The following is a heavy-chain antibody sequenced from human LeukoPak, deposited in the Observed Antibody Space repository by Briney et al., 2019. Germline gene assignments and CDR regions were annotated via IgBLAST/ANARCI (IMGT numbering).Heavy chain of an antibody. Sequence: HPGGSLRLSCAASGFTFSRYWVHWVRQAPGKGLVWVSRINSDASSTTYAGSVKGRFTISRDNAKNTLYLQMNSLRAEDTAAYFCARSGPTYTSELDYWGQGTLVTVSS. J-gene: IGHJ4*02. CDR1: GFTFSRYW. V-gene: IGHV3-74*01. CDR2: INSDASST. CDR3: ARSGPTYTSELDY. D-gene: IGHD6-19*01.